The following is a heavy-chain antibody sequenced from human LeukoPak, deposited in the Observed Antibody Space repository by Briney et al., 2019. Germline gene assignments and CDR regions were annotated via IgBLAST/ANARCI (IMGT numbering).Heavy chain of an antibody. Sequence: ASVKVPCKASGGTFSSYAISWVRQTPGQGLEWMGGIIPIFGTANYAQKFQGRVTITADESTSTAYMELSSLRSEDTAVYYCARSEPPDPFDYWGQGTLVTVSS. V-gene: IGHV1-69*13. CDR2: IIPIFGTA. D-gene: IGHD1-14*01. J-gene: IGHJ4*02. CDR1: GGTFSSYA. CDR3: ARSEPPDPFDY.